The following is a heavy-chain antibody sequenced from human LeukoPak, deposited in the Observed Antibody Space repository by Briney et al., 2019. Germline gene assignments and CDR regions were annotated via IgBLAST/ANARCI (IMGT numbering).Heavy chain of an antibody. Sequence: GGSLRLSCAASGFTFSSYWMHWVRQAAGKGLEWVASISSSSSYIYYAASVKGRFTISRDNAKNSLYLQMNSLRAEDTAVYYCARDQPGYYYDSSGYRVGDAFDIWGQGSMVTVSS. V-gene: IGHV3-21*01. D-gene: IGHD3-22*01. J-gene: IGHJ3*02. CDR1: GFTFSSYW. CDR2: ISSSSSYI. CDR3: ARDQPGYYYDSSGYRVGDAFDI.